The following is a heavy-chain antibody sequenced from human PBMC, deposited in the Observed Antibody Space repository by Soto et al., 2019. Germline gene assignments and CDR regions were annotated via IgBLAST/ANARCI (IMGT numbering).Heavy chain of an antibody. Sequence: EVQLLESGGGLVQPGGSLRLSCAASGFTFSSYAMSWVRQAPGKGLEWVSAISGSGGSTYYADSVKGRFTITRDNSKNTLYLQMNCLRAEDTAVYYCQHFAHSSGCFWGQGTLVTVSS. CDR2: ISGSGGST. CDR3: QHFAHSSGCF. CDR1: GFTFSSYA. D-gene: IGHD6-19*01. J-gene: IGHJ4*02. V-gene: IGHV3-23*01.